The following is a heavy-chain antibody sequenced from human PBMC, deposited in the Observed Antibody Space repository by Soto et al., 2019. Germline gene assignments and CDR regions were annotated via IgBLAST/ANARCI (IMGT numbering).Heavy chain of an antibody. Sequence: QLQLQESGSGLVKPSQTLSLTCAVSGGSISSGGYSWSWIRHPPGKGLEWIGYIYHSGSTYYNPSLKSRVTIAVDRSKNQFSLKLSSVTAADTAVYYCARAYSNYERWFDYWGQGTLVTVSS. V-gene: IGHV4-30-2*01. J-gene: IGHJ4*02. CDR3: ARAYSNYERWFDY. D-gene: IGHD4-4*01. CDR1: GGSISSGGYS. CDR2: IYHSGST.